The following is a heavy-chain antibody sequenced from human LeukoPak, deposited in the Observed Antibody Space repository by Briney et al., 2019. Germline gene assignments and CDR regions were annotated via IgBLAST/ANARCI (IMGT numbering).Heavy chain of an antibody. D-gene: IGHD2-2*01. J-gene: IGHJ4*02. CDR1: GGTFSSYA. CDR2: IIPIFGTA. CDR3: ARREGYCSSTSCCAPLDY. Sequence: SVKVSCKASGGTFSSYAISWVRQAPGQGLEWMGGIIPIFGTANYAQKFQGRVTITADESTSTAYMELSSLRSEDTAVYYCARREGYCSSTSCCAPLDYWGQGTLVTFSS. V-gene: IGHV1-69*01.